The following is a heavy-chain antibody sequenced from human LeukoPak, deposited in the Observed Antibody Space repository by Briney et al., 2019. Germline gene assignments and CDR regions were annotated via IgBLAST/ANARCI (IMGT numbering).Heavy chain of an antibody. CDR3: AKGEMTTVYFDY. J-gene: IGHJ4*02. D-gene: IGHD4-17*01. Sequence: GGSLRLSCAASGFTFSNSAMTWIRQLPGKGLEWVSTISNAGSGTYYADFVKGRFTIARDNSKNTLFLHMNSLRAEDTALYYCAKGEMTTVYFDYWGQGTQVTVSS. CDR1: GFTFSNSA. CDR2: ISNAGSGT. V-gene: IGHV3-23*01.